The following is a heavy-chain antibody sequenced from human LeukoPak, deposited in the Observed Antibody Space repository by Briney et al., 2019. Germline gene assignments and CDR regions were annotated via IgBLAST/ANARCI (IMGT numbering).Heavy chain of an antibody. J-gene: IGHJ6*02. D-gene: IGHD6-6*01. V-gene: IGHV3-53*04. CDR3: GSSSFVYYYHGLDV. CDR1: GFTVSSSY. Sequence: GGSLRLSCEASGFTVSSSYMSWVRQAPGKGLEWVSVIYSVGSTYYADSVKGRSTISRHNSKNTLYLQMNSLRAEDTAVYYCGSSSFVYYYHGLDVWGQGTTVTVSS. CDR2: IYSVGST.